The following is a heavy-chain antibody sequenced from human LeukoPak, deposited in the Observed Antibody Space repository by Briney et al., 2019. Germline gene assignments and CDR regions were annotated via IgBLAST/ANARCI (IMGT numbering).Heavy chain of an antibody. CDR3: ARDQGIAVAGVIDY. J-gene: IGHJ4*02. D-gene: IGHD6-19*01. CDR1: GFTFSSYS. Sequence: GGSLRLSCAASGFTFSSYSMNWVRQAPGKGLEWVSSISSSSYIYYADSVKGRFTISRDNAKNSLYLQMNSLRAEDTAVYYCARDQGIAVAGVIDYWGQGTLVTVSS. CDR2: ISSSSYI. V-gene: IGHV3-21*01.